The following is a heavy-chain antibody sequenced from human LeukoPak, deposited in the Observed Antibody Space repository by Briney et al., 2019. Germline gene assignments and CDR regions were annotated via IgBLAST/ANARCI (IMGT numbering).Heavy chain of an antibody. D-gene: IGHD6-19*01. CDR2: ISSSSSYI. CDR3: ARDQYSCGWFDPVDY. J-gene: IGHJ4*02. CDR1: GFTFSSYS. Sequence: GGSLRLSCAASGFTFSSYSMNWVRQAPGKGLEWVSSISSSSSYIYYADSVKGRFTISRDNAKNSLYLQMNSLRAEDTAVYYCARDQYSCGWFDPVDYWGQGTLVTVSS. V-gene: IGHV3-21*01.